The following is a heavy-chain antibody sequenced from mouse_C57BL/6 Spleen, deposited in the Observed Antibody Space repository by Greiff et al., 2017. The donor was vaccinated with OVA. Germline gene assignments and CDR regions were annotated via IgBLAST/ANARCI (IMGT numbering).Heavy chain of an antibody. Sequence: QVQLQQPGAELVRPGSSVKLSCKASGYTFTSYWMHWVKQRPIQGLEWIGNIDPSDSETHYNQKFKDKATLTVDKSSSTAYMQLSSLTSEDSAVYYRARSDISAWFAFWGQGTLVTVSA. J-gene: IGHJ3*01. CDR3: ARSDISAWFAF. CDR2: IDPSDSET. V-gene: IGHV1-52*01. CDR1: GYTFTSYW.